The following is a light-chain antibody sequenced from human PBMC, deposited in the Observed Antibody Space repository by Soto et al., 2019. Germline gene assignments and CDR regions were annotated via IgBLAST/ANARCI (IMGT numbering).Light chain of an antibody. CDR3: QKYYYAVFT. J-gene: IGKJ3*01. CDR2: HAS. CDR1: QGIGNY. V-gene: IGKV1-27*01. Sequence: DIPMTQSPSSLSESVGARVTITCRASQGIGNYLAWYQQRPGKVPTLLIYHASTLQSGVPSRFSGSGSGTEFTLTISSLQPEDVATYYCQKYYYAVFTFGPGTKVDI.